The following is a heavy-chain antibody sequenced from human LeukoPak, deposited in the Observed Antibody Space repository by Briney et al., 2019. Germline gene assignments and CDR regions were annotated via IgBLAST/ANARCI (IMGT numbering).Heavy chain of an antibody. J-gene: IGHJ3*01. CDR2: IRYDGSNK. CDR1: GFTFSSYG. V-gene: IGHV3-30*02. D-gene: IGHD3-16*02. Sequence: PGGSLRLSCAASGFTFSSYGMHWVRQAPGKGLEWVAFIRYDGSNKYYADSVKGRFTISRDNAKNSLYLQMNSLRAEDTAVYYCARGQVVTWGPGTMVTVSS. CDR3: ARGQVVT.